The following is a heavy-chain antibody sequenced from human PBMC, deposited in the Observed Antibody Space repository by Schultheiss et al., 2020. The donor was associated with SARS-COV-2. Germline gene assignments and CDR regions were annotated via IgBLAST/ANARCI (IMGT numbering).Heavy chain of an antibody. J-gene: IGHJ4*02. CDR2: IRSKAYGGTT. CDR3: TSPLEVVAAKDY. V-gene: IGHV3-49*03. CDR1: GFTFGDYA. D-gene: IGHD2-15*01. Sequence: GESLKISCTASGFTFGDYAMSWFRQAPGKGLEWVCFIRSKAYGGTTEYAASVKGRFTISRDDSKSIAYLQMNSLKTEDTAVYYCTSPLEVVAAKDYWGQGTLVTVSS.